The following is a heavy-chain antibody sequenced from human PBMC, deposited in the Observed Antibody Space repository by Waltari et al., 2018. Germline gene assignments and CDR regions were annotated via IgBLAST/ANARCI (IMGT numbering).Heavy chain of an antibody. J-gene: IGHJ3*02. D-gene: IGHD6-19*01. CDR1: GYTFTGYY. CDR2: INPNSGGT. V-gene: IGHV1-2*06. Sequence: QVQLVQSGAEVKTPGASVKVSCKASGYTFTGYYMHWVRPAPGQGLEWMGRINPNSGGTNYAQKLQGRVTMTRDTSISTAYMELSRLRSDDTAVYYCAREPSGWYQGAFDIWGQGTMVTVSS. CDR3: AREPSGWYQGAFDI.